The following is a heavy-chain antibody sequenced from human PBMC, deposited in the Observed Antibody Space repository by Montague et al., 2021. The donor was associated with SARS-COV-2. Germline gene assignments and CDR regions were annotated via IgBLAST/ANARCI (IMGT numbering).Heavy chain of an antibody. Sequence: SLRLSCAASGFTFSDVWMSWVRQVPGKGLEWVGRIKTKTDGGTTDYAAPVKGRFTISRDDSKNTLYLQMNSLKTEDTAVYYCTTDLSGYDSLDLWGRGTLVTVSS. CDR1: GFTFSDVW. J-gene: IGHJ2*01. D-gene: IGHD5-12*01. V-gene: IGHV3-15*01. CDR3: TTDLSGYDSLDL. CDR2: IKTKTDGGTT.